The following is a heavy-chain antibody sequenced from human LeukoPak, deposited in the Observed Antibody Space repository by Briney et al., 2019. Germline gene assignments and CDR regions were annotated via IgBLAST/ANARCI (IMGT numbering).Heavy chain of an antibody. J-gene: IGHJ6*02. CDR3: ARDTHYYGMDV. V-gene: IGHV4-59*01. Sequence: SETLSLTCTVPGGSISSYYWSWIRQPPGKGLEWIGYIYYSGSTNYNPSLKSRVTISIDTSKNQFSLRLSSVTAADTAVYYCARDTHYYGMDVWGQGTAVTVSS. CDR1: GGSISSYY. CDR2: IYYSGST.